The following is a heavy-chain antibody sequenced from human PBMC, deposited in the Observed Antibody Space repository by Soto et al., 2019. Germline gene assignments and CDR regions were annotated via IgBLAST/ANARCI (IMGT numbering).Heavy chain of an antibody. CDR2: INPNSGGT. CDR3: ASSFDYYDSSGYYSYAFDI. D-gene: IGHD3-22*01. J-gene: IGHJ3*02. CDR1: GHTFTGYY. Sequence: VKVSCKASGHTFTGYYMHWVRQAPGQGLEWMGWINPNSGGTNYAQKFQGRVTTTRDTSISTAYMELSRLRSDDTAVYYCASSFDYYDSSGYYSYAFDIWGQGTMVTVSS. V-gene: IGHV1-2*02.